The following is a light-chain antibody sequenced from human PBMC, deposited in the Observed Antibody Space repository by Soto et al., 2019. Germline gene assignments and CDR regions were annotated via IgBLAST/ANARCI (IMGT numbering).Light chain of an antibody. V-gene: IGKV3-15*01. CDR2: GPS. CDR3: QQFIKWPWT. J-gene: IGKJ1*01. CDR1: QSVNSD. Sequence: EIVMTQSPATLSVSPGERATISCRASQSVNSDLAWYQQKPGQAPRLLIYGPSTRATGTPARFSGSGSGTEFALTISSLQSEDSAVYYCQQFIKWPWTFGQGTKVDIK.